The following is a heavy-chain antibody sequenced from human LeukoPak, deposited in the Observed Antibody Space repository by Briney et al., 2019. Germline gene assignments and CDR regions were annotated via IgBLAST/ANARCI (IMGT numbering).Heavy chain of an antibody. Sequence: PGGSLRLSCAASGFTFSSYWMSWVRQAPGKGLEWVANIKQEGSEKYYADSVKGRFTISRDNAKNSLYLQMNSLRAEDTAVYYCARDGYCSCTTCYTTADAFDIWGQGTMVTVSS. CDR2: IKQEGSEK. V-gene: IGHV3-7*01. CDR1: GFTFSSYW. CDR3: ARDGYCSCTTCYTTADAFDI. J-gene: IGHJ3*02. D-gene: IGHD2-2*02.